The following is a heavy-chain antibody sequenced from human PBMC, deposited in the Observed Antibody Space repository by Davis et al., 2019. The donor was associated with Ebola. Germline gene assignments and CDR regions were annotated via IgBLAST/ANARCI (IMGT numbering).Heavy chain of an antibody. V-gene: IGHV3-48*02. D-gene: IGHD1-7*01. CDR2: ISSSSSTI. CDR1: GFTFSSYS. J-gene: IGHJ5*02. Sequence: GGSLRLSCAASGFTFSSYSMNWVRQAPGKELEWVSYISSSSSTIYYADSVKGRFTISRDNAKNSLYLQMNSLGDEDTAVYYCARKLELRGPNWFDPWGQGTLVTVSS. CDR3: ARKLELRGPNWFDP.